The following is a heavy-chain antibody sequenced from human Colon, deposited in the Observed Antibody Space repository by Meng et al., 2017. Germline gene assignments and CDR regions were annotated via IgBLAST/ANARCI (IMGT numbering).Heavy chain of an antibody. CDR2: INPNGGWT. CDR3: ARDVSLDDRSWWLDL. D-gene: IGHD3-22*01. J-gene: IGHJ5*02. Sequence: QVQLVQSGVEVKKPGASVKISCKASGYTFSSNYMHWVRKAPGQGLEWMGIINPNGGWTSYAQKLQGRVTITRDTSASIFYMELSSLRSEDTAVYYCARDVSLDDRSWWLDLWGQGTLVTVSS. V-gene: IGHV1-46*01. CDR1: GYTFSSNY.